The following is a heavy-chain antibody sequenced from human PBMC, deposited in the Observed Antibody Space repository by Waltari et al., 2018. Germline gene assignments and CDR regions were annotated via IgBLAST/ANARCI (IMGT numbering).Heavy chain of an antibody. Sequence: QVQLVQSGAEVKKPGASVKVSCKTSGYTFTGYSIHWVRQAPGQVLECMGWINPYSGGTAYAQKFQGRVTLTRDTSISTAYMELNRLISDDSAMYYCATAPDAFQIINWGQGTLVTVSS. J-gene: IGHJ4*02. CDR3: ATAPDAFQIIN. D-gene: IGHD2-2*01. V-gene: IGHV1-2*02. CDR1: GYTFTGYS. CDR2: INPYSGGT.